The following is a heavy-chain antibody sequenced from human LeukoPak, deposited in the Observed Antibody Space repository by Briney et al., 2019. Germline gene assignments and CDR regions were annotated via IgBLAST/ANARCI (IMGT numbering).Heavy chain of an antibody. V-gene: IGHV3-74*01. CDR1: GFTFSSYW. Sequence: PGGSLRLSCAASGFTFSSYWMHWVRQAPGKGLVWVSRINSDGSSTSYADSVKGRFTISRDNAKNTLYLQMNSLRAEDTAVYYCAKLGAMVRDYYYMDVWGKGTTVTISS. CDR2: INSDGSST. CDR3: AKLGAMVRDYYYMDV. J-gene: IGHJ6*03. D-gene: IGHD3-10*01.